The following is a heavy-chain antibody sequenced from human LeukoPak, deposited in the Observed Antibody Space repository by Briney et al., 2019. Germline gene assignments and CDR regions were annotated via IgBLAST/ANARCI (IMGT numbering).Heavy chain of an antibody. J-gene: IGHJ1*01. CDR3: AHSSGYQQH. D-gene: IGHD3-22*01. V-gene: IGHV4-34*01. CDR1: GGAFSSYY. CDR2: INHSGST. Sequence: SETLSLTCAVYGGAFSSYYWSWIRQPPGKGLEWIGEINHSGSTNYNPSLNSRVTISVDTSKNQFSLKLSSVTAADTAVYYCAHSSGYQQHWGQGTLVTVSS.